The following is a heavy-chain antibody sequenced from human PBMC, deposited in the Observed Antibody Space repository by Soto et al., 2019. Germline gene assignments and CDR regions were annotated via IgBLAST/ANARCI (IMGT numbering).Heavy chain of an antibody. CDR3: AGVSGSTAGYSFVY. J-gene: IGHJ4*02. Sequence: EVLLVESGGGLVQPGWSLRLSCAASGVTFSDHYMDWVRQAPGKGLEWVGRTRNKAKSYTTEYAASVKGRFTISRDDSKSTLYLQMNSLKTEDTAVYYCAGVSGSTAGYSFVYWGQGAMVTVSS. CDR2: TRNKAKSYTT. V-gene: IGHV3-72*01. CDR1: GVTFSDHY. D-gene: IGHD5-18*01.